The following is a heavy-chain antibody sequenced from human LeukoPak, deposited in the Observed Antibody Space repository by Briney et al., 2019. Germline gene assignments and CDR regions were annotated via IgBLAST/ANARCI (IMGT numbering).Heavy chain of an antibody. J-gene: IGHJ4*02. CDR3: AKRGYSSSWYALDY. V-gene: IGHV3-23*01. CDR2: ITAGGDNT. CDR1: GVTFSSYA. Sequence: GGSLRLSCAASGVTFSSYAMSWVRQAPGKGLEWVSTITAGGDNTFYADSVKGRFTISRDNSKNTLYLQMNSLRAEDTAVYYCAKRGYSSSWYALDYWGQGTLVTVSS. D-gene: IGHD6-13*01.